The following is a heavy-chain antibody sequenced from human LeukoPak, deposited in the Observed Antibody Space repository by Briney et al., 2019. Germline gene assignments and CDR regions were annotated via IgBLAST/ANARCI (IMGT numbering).Heavy chain of an antibody. Sequence: PSETLSLTCTVSGGSISHYYWSWIRQPPGKGLEWIAYIHYSGSTSSNPSLRSRVTISVDTSNNRFSLNLISVTAADTAVYYCAREEDGVTDDAFDIWGQGTVVTVSS. CDR2: IHYSGST. CDR3: AREEDGVTDDAFDI. CDR1: GGSISHYY. J-gene: IGHJ3*02. D-gene: IGHD2-21*02. V-gene: IGHV4-59*01.